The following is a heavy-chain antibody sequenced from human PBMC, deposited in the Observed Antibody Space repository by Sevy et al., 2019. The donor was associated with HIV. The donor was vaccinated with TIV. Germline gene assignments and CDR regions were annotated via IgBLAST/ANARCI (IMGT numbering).Heavy chain of an antibody. CDR3: ARINVRGCSSTSCYTNGARYYGMDV. J-gene: IGHJ6*02. V-gene: IGHV1-2*02. CDR2: INPNSGGT. D-gene: IGHD2-2*02. Sequence: ASVKVSCKASGYTFTGYYMHWVRQAPGQGLEWMGWINPNSGGTNYSQKFQGRGTMTRDTSISTAYMELSRLPSDDTAVYYWARINVRGCSSTSCYTNGARYYGMDVWGQGTTVTVSS. CDR1: GYTFTGYY.